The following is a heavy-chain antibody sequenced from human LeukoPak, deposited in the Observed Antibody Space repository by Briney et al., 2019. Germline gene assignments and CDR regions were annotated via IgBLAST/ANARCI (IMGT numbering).Heavy chain of an antibody. J-gene: IGHJ4*02. CDR1: GGSISSYY. Sequence: SETLSLTCTVSGGSISSYYWSWIRQPPGEGLEWIGYIYYSGSTNYNPSLKSRVTISVDTSKNQFSLKLSSVTAADTAVYYCARFTPYYYGSGSYYNLTPDYWGQGTLVTVSS. V-gene: IGHV4-59*01. CDR3: ARFTPYYYGSGSYYNLTPDY. CDR2: IYYSGST. D-gene: IGHD3-10*01.